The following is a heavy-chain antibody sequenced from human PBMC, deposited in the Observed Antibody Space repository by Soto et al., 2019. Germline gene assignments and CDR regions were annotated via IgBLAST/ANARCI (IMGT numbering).Heavy chain of an antibody. CDR1: GFTFSSYS. Sequence: GGSLRLSCAASGFTFSSYSMNWVRQAPGKGLEWVSYISSSGTTIYSADSVKGRFTISRDKAKKSLYLQMNSLRAEDTAVYYCARSRDILTGYYPYYFDYWGQGTLVTVSS. CDR3: ARSRDILTGYYPYYFDY. CDR2: ISSSGTTI. J-gene: IGHJ4*02. D-gene: IGHD3-9*01. V-gene: IGHV3-48*01.